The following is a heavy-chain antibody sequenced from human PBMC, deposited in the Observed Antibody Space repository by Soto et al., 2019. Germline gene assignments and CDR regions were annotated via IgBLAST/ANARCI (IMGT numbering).Heavy chain of an antibody. CDR2: IHNSGST. V-gene: IGHV4-31*03. CDR1: NGFMSTGRYY. CDR3: ARGLNPFAY. J-gene: IGHJ4*02. Sequence: TLARTYTVSNGFMSTGRYYWSWVRQRPGKGLEWVGYIHNSGSTYYRPSLKSRVIISSDASKNQFSLRLGSVTAADAAVYYCARGLNPFAYWGQGTPVTVS. D-gene: IGHD5-12*01.